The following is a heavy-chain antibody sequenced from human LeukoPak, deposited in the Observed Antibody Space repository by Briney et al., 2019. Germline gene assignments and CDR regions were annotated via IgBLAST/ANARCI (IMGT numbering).Heavy chain of an antibody. Sequence: PGRSLRLSCAASGFTFDDYAMHWVRQAPGKGLEWDSGISWNSGSIGYADSVKGRFTISRDNAKNSLYLQMNSLRAEDTALYYCAKVGGSKYYYYYYMDVWGKGTTVTVSS. CDR2: ISWNSGSI. CDR1: GFTFDDYA. CDR3: AKVGGSKYYYYYYMDV. D-gene: IGHD3-10*01. V-gene: IGHV3-9*01. J-gene: IGHJ6*03.